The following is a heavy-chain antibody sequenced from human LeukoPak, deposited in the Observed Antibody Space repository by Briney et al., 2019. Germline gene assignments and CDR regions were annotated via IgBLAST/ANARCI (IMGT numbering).Heavy chain of an antibody. V-gene: IGHV4-39*01. CDR3: ARSIAALLGAFDI. Sequence: SETLSLTCTVSGGSISSSSYYWGWIRQPPGKGLEWIGSIYYSGSAYYNPSLKSRVTISVDTSKNQFSLKLSSVTAADTAVYYCARSIAALLGAFDIWGQGTMVTVSS. D-gene: IGHD6-6*01. J-gene: IGHJ3*02. CDR1: GGSISSSSYY. CDR2: IYYSGSA.